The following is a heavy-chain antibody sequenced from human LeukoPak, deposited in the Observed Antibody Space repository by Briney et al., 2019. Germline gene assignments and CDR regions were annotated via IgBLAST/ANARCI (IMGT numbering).Heavy chain of an antibody. J-gene: IGHJ3*02. CDR2: IWNDGINK. CDR1: GFTFSSYG. D-gene: IGHD2-2*01. CDR3: ARAEVPAAIKSGAFDI. Sequence: GGSLRLSCAASGFTFSSYGMHWVRQAPGKGLEWVAVIWNDGINKYYADSVKGRFTISRDNSKNTLYLQMNSLRAEDTAVYHCARAEVPAAIKSGAFDIWGQGTMVTVSS. V-gene: IGHV3-33*01.